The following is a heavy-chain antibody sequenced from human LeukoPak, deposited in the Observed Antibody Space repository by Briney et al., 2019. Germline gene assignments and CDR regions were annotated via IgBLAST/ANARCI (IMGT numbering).Heavy chain of an antibody. V-gene: IGHV3-73*01. Sequence: GGSLRLSCAASGFTFSGSVMHWVRQASGKGLEWVGRITNQLNSYATVYAASVTGRFTISSDDSKNTAYLQMNSLKTEDTAVYYCTGGSGWYSPDYWGQGTLVTVSS. J-gene: IGHJ4*02. CDR2: ITNQLNSYAT. CDR3: TGGSGWYSPDY. D-gene: IGHD6-19*01. CDR1: GFTFSGSV.